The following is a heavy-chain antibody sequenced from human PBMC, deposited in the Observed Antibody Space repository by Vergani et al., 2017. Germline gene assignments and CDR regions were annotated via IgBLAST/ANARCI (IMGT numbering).Heavy chain of an antibody. J-gene: IGHJ3*02. D-gene: IGHD5-18*01. V-gene: IGHV5-51*01. CDR3: ARARLRTKTHDAFDI. CDR2: IYPGDSDT. CDR1: GYSFTSYW. Sequence: EVQLVQSGAEVKKPGESLKISCKGSGYSFTSYWIGWVRQMPGKGLEWMGIIYPGDSDTRYSPSFQGQVTISADKSISTAYLQWSSLKASDTAMYYCARARLRTKTHDAFDIWGQGTMVTVSS.